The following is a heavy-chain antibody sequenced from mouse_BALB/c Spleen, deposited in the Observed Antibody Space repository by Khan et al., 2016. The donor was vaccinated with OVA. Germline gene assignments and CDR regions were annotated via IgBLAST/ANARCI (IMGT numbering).Heavy chain of an antibody. V-gene: IGHV1-63*02. Sequence: QVQLQQSGAELVRPGTSVKMSCKAAGYTFTNYWIGWINQRPGHGLEWIGDIYPGNGNTNYNEKFKGKATLTADTSSSTAYLQLSSLTSEDSAIYYCARPYYCGTNYATMHDWGQGTSVTVSS. CDR3: ARPYYCGTNYATMHD. CDR2: IYPGNGNT. J-gene: IGHJ4*01. CDR1: GYTFTNYW. D-gene: IGHD1-1*01.